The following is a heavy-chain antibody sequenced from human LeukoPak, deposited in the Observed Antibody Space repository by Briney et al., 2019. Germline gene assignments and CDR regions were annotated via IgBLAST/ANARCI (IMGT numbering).Heavy chain of an antibody. D-gene: IGHD6-19*01. CDR3: AKGGSSGWYLSNWFDP. J-gene: IGHJ5*02. V-gene: IGHV3-23*01. CDR2: IWVSGDST. Sequence: GGSLRLSCAASGFTFSSYVMSWVRQAPGNGLEWVSAIWVSGDSTYYADSVKGRFTISRDNSKNTLYLEMNSLRAEDTAIYHCAKGGSSGWYLSNWFDPWGQGTLVTVSS. CDR1: GFTFSSYV.